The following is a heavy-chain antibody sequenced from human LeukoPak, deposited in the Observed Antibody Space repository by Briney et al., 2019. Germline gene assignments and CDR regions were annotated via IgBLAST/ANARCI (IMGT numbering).Heavy chain of an antibody. J-gene: IGHJ5*02. Sequence: PSETLSLTCAVYGGSFSGYYWSWIRQPPGKGLEWIGEINHSGSTNYNPSLKSRVTISVDTSKNQFSLKLSSVTAADTAVYYCARYLPAGSYYSWGQGTLVTVSS. V-gene: IGHV4-34*01. CDR3: ARYLPAGSYYS. CDR1: GGSFSGYY. CDR2: INHSGST. D-gene: IGHD1-26*01.